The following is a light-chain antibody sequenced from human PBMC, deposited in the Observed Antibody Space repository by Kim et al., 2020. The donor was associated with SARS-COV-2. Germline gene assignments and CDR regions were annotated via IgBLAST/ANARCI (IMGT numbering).Light chain of an antibody. J-gene: IGKJ4*01. V-gene: IGKV1D-12*01. CDR3: QQGDSFPLT. Sequence: GDRVTVTCRASQDIGSRLAWYQQKPGKAPKLLIYSASSLESGVPSRFSGRGSGTDFTLTISSLQPEDFATYYCQQGDSFPLTFGGGTKVDIK. CDR2: SAS. CDR1: QDIGSR.